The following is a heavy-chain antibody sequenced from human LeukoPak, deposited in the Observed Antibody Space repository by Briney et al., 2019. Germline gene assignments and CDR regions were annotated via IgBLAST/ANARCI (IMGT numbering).Heavy chain of an antibody. CDR1: GYSFTNYW. CDR2: IYPGYSDT. CDR3: ARRYATTSYFEY. Sequence: GESLKISCKGSGYSFTNYWIGWVRQMPGKGLEWVGIIYPGYSDTRYSPSFQGQVTISAAKSITTAYLQWSSLKASDTAMYYCARRYATTSYFEYWGQGTLVTVSS. D-gene: IGHD1-7*01. J-gene: IGHJ4*02. V-gene: IGHV5-51*01.